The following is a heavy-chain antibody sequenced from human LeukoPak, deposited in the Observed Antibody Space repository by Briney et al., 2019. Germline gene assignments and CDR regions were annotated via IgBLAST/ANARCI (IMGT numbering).Heavy chain of an antibody. CDR3: ARGLIGRVTIFGVVPGGGVDY. D-gene: IGHD3-3*01. V-gene: IGHV1-8*01. CDR1: GYTFTSYD. Sequence: ASVKVSCKASGYTFTSYDINWVRQATGRGLEWMGWMNPNSGNTGYAQKFQGRVTMTRNTSISTAYMELSSLRSEDTAVYYCARGLIGRVTIFGVVPGGGVDYWGQGTLVTVSS. CDR2: MNPNSGNT. J-gene: IGHJ4*02.